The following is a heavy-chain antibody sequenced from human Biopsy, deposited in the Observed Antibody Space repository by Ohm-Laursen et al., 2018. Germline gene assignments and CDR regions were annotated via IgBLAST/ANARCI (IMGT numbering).Heavy chain of an antibody. CDR1: GGSISSDY. CDR2: INYSGST. V-gene: IGHV4-59*07. D-gene: IGHD2/OR15-2a*01. CDR3: ARATNSTGWPYYFVFGMDV. Sequence: SDTLSLTCPVSGGSISSDYWYWIRQPPGKGQERIGNINYSGSTNYNHYLKSRITISVDTSKNQFHLWLNSVTAADTAVYYCARATNSTGWPYYFVFGMDVWGQGTTVTVSS. J-gene: IGHJ6*02.